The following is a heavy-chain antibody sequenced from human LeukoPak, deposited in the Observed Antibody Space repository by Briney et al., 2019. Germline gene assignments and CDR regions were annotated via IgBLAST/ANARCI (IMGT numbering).Heavy chain of an antibody. J-gene: IGHJ4*02. V-gene: IGHV3-30-3*01. CDR2: ISYDGSNK. CDR1: GFTFSSYA. D-gene: IGHD1-26*01. CDR3: ARDPGVGALSD. Sequence: GGSLRLSCAASGFTFSSYAMHWVRQAPGKGLEWVAVISYDGSNKYYADSVKGRFTISRDNSKNTLYLQMNSLRAEDTAVYYCARDPGVGALSDWGQGTLVTVSS.